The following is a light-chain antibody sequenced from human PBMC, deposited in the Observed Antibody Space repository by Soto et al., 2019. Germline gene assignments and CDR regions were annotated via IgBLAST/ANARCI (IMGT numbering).Light chain of an antibody. CDR1: SSNIGSNY. Sequence: QLVLTQPPSASGTPGQRVTISCSGSSSNIGSNYVYWYQQLPGTAPKLLIYRNNQRPSGVPDRFSGSKSGTSASLAISGLRSEDEADYYCAAWDDSLSGWVFGGGTKRPS. V-gene: IGLV1-47*01. CDR2: RNN. J-gene: IGLJ3*02. CDR3: AAWDDSLSGWV.